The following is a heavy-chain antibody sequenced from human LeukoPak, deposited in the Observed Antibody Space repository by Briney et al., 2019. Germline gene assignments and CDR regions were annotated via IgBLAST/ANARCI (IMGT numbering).Heavy chain of an antibody. V-gene: IGHV4-59*08. J-gene: IGHJ5*02. CDR1: GASVRSYY. CDR3: ARHAAVEGSSGWSPLWWFDP. D-gene: IGHD6-19*01. CDR2: MHHSGST. Sequence: PSESLSLTCTVPGASVRSYYWSWIRQPAGKGLEWIGYMHHSGSTKHNPYLKTRFTISVDTSKSQFSLKLSSVTAADTAVYYCARHAAVEGSSGWSPLWWFDPWGQGTLVTVSS.